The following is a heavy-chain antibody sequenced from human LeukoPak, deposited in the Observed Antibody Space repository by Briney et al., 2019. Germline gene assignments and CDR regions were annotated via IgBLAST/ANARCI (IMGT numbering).Heavy chain of an antibody. Sequence: PSQTLSLTCTVSGGSISSGDYYWSWIRQPPGKGLEWIGHIYHSGITYYNPSLKSRVTISIDTSKNQFSLRMSSVTAAETAVYYCARDFGDSSGYDAYDIWGQGTMVTVSS. D-gene: IGHD3-22*01. CDR1: GGSISSGDYY. J-gene: IGHJ3*02. CDR3: ARDFGDSSGYDAYDI. CDR2: IYHSGIT. V-gene: IGHV4-30-4*01.